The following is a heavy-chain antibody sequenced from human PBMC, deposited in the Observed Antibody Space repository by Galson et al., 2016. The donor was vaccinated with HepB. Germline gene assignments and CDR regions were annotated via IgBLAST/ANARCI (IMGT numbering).Heavy chain of an antibody. CDR1: GFSLSSYW. V-gene: IGHV3-23*01. Sequence: SLRLSCAASGFSLSSYWMHWVRQAPGKGLMWVSGISGSGGDTHYADSVKGRFTISRDNSKNTLYLQINSLRAEDTALCYCVKEVTHLRRGNFDYWGQGTRVTVSS. CDR3: VKEVTHLRRGNFDY. J-gene: IGHJ4*02. CDR2: ISGSGGDT. D-gene: IGHD1-26*01.